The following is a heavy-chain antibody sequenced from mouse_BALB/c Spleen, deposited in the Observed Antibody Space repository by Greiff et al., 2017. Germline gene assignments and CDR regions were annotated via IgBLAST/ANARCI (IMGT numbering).Heavy chain of an antibody. V-gene: IGHV5-6-3*01. CDR2: INSNGGST. J-gene: IGHJ4*01. Sequence: VQLKESGGGLVQPGGSLKLSCAASGFTFSSYGMSWVRQTPDKRLELVATINSNGGSTYYPDSVKGRFTISRDNAKNTLYLQMSSLKSEDTAMYYCARLYGSSLYYYAMDYWGQGTSVTVSS. CDR1: GFTFSSYG. D-gene: IGHD1-1*01. CDR3: ARLYGSSLYYYAMDY.